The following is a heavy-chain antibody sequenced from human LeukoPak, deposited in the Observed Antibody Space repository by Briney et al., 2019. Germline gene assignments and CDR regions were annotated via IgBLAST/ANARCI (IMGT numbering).Heavy chain of an antibody. CDR2: IYHSGST. V-gene: IGHV4-59*01. CDR1: GDSISSYY. J-gene: IGHJ5*02. D-gene: IGHD3-10*01. CDR3: AGGITMVRGVIHWSDP. Sequence: PSETLSLTCTVSGDSISSYYWSWIRQPPGKGLEWIGYIYHSGSTNYNPSLKSRVTISVDTSKNQFSLKLSSVTAADTAVYYCAGGITMVRGVIHWSDPWGQGTLVTVSS.